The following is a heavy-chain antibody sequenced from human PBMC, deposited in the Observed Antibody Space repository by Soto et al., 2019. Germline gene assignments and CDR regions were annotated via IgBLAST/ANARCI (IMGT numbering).Heavy chain of an antibody. Sequence: PSETRSRTCTVSGGSVSSGIYYGIWIRQPPGKVLEWIEYSYYIGSTNYNPSLKSRVTISVDTSKNQFSLKLSSVTAADTAVYYCASRDGVIDYWGQGTLVTVSS. CDR2: SYYIGST. D-gene: IGHD2-8*01. CDR1: GGSVSSGIYY. CDR3: ASRDGVIDY. J-gene: IGHJ4*02. V-gene: IGHV4-61*01.